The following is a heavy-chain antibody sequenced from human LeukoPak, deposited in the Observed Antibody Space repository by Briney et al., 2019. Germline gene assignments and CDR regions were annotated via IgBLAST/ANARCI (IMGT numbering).Heavy chain of an antibody. Sequence: PGGSLRLSCAASGFTFSSYAMSWVRQAPGKGLEWVSAISGTGGNTYYADSVKGRFTISRDNSKNTLYLQMNSLRDEDTAVYYCAKVLGIAAAGTVDYWGKGTLVTVSS. CDR2: ISGTGGNT. CDR3: AKVLGIAAAGTVDY. V-gene: IGHV3-23*01. D-gene: IGHD6-13*01. CDR1: GFTFSSYA. J-gene: IGHJ4*02.